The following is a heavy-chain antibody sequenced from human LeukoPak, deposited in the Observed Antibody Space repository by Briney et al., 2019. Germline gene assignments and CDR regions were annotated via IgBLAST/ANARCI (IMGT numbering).Heavy chain of an antibody. CDR1: GGSISGYY. V-gene: IGHV4-4*07. CDR2: IFASGST. CDR3: ARDSSGYLESFDY. D-gene: IGHD3-22*01. J-gene: IGHJ4*02. Sequence: SETLSLTCVVSGGSISGYYLSWIRQVPGRGLEWIGRIFASGSTSYNPSLKSRVTMSVDTSKNQFPLNLSSVTAADTAVYYCARDSSGYLESFDYWGQGTLVTVSS.